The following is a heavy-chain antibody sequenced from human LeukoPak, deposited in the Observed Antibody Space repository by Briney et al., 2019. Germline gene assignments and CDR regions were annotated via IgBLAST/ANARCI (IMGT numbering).Heavy chain of an antibody. CDR2: IYYSGST. D-gene: IGHD1-14*01. CDR1: GGSISSYY. J-gene: IGHJ4*02. CDR3: ARGRPGITGTTDY. Sequence: SETLSLTRTVSGGSISSYYWSWIRQPPGKGLEWIGYIYYSGSTNYNPSLKSRVTISVDTSKNQFSLKLSSVTAADTAVYYCARGRPGITGTTDYWGQGTLVTVSS. V-gene: IGHV4-59*01.